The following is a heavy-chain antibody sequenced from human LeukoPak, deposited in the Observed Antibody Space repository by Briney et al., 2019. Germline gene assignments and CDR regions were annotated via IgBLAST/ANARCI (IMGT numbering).Heavy chain of an antibody. CDR3: ARWDDKRPL. V-gene: IGHV4-59*01. J-gene: IGHJ4*02. CDR1: GDSMRSYY. D-gene: IGHD3-9*01. CDR2: IYFSGST. Sequence: SETLSLTCTVSGDSMRSYYWRWLRQPPGKGLEWIASIYFSGSTNYNPSLKSRVTISVDTSKNQFSLKLSSVTAADTAVYYCARWDDKRPLWGQGILVTVSS.